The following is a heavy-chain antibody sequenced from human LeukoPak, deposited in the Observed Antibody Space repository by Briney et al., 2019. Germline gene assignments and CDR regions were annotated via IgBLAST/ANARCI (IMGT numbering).Heavy chain of an antibody. Sequence: PGGSLRLSCAASGFTFDDYAMHWVRQAPGKGLEWVSGISWNSGSIGYADSVKGRFTISRDNAKNSLYLQMNSLRAEDTALYYCAKAHSSGYRMPLDYWGQGTLVTVSS. V-gene: IGHV3-9*01. D-gene: IGHD3-22*01. J-gene: IGHJ4*02. CDR2: ISWNSGSI. CDR1: GFTFDDYA. CDR3: AKAHSSGYRMPLDY.